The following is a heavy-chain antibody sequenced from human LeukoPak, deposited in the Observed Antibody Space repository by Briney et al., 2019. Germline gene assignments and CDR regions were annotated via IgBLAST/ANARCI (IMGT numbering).Heavy chain of an antibody. Sequence: PGGSLRLSCAASGFTFSSYGMHWVRQAPGKGLEWVAFIRYDGSNKYYADSVKGRFTISRDNSKNTLYLQMNSLRAEDTAVYYCAKQDSYGLYYYYYYMDVWGKGTTVTISS. D-gene: IGHD5-18*01. CDR1: GFTFSSYG. CDR3: AKQDSYGLYYYYYYMDV. CDR2: IRYDGSNK. J-gene: IGHJ6*03. V-gene: IGHV3-30*02.